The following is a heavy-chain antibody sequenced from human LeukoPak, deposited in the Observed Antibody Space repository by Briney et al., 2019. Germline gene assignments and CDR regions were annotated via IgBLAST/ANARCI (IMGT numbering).Heavy chain of an antibody. CDR1: GFTFSSYA. CDR2: ISGSGGST. J-gene: IGHJ3*02. Sequence: GGSLRLSCAASGFTFSSYAMSWVRQAPGKGLEWVSAISGSGGSTYYADSVKGRFTISRDNSKNTLYLQMNSLRAEDTAVYYFAKDSDPGYSSAPNAFDIWGQGTMVTGSS. D-gene: IGHD6-19*01. V-gene: IGHV3-23*01. CDR3: AKDSDPGYSSAPNAFDI.